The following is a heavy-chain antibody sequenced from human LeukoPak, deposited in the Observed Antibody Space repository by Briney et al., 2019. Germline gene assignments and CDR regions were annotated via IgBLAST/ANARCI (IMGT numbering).Heavy chain of an antibody. Sequence: PGGSLRLSCAAPGFTFSSHGMHWVRQAPGKGLEWVAVTSYDGSNKYYVDSAKGRFTISRDNSKNTLYLQMNGLRAEDTAVYYCAKDGTSSWYGEFDYWGQGTLVTVSS. J-gene: IGHJ4*02. D-gene: IGHD6-13*01. CDR2: TSYDGSNK. CDR1: GFTFSSHG. V-gene: IGHV3-30*18. CDR3: AKDGTSSWYGEFDY.